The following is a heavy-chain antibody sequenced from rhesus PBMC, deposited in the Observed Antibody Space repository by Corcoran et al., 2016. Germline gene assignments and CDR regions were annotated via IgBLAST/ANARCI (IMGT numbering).Heavy chain of an antibody. CDR1: GGSISSSY. D-gene: IGHD6-25*01. CDR3: ASGGGSWNFWSLY. V-gene: IGHV4-169*02. CDR2: IYGVARSA. Sequence: QLQLQESGPGRVKPSETLSVTCAVSGGSISSSYWSWIRQAPGKGLEWIGYIYGVARSANYNPSLKSRVTLSVDTSKNQLSLKLSSVTAADTAVYYCASGGGSWNFWSLYWGQGFLVTFSS. J-gene: IGHJ4*01.